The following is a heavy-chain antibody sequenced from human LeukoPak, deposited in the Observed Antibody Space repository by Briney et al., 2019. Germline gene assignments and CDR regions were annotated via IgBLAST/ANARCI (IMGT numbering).Heavy chain of an antibody. CDR1: GYTFTGYY. V-gene: IGHV1-2*06. D-gene: IGHD6-19*01. J-gene: IGHJ4*02. Sequence: ASXKVSCKASGYTFTGYYMHWVRQAPGQGLEWMGRINPNSGGTNYAQKFQGRVTMTRDTSISTAYMELSRLRSDDTAVYYCASTATSGWYSYFDYWGQGTLVTVSS. CDR2: INPNSGGT. CDR3: ASTATSGWYSYFDY.